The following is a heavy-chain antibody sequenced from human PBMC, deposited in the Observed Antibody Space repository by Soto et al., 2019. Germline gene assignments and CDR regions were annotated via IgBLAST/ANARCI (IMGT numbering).Heavy chain of an antibody. CDR2: IIPIFGTA. V-gene: IGHV1-69*13. CDR3: ANCSGYSYCNRPPNWFDP. Sequence: ASVKVSCKASGGTFSSYAISWVRQAPGQGLEWMGGIIPIFGTANYAQKFQGRVTITADESTSTAYMELSSLRSEDTAVYYCANCSGYSYCNRPPNWFDPWGQGTLVTVSS. CDR1: GGTFSSYA. J-gene: IGHJ5*02. D-gene: IGHD5-18*01.